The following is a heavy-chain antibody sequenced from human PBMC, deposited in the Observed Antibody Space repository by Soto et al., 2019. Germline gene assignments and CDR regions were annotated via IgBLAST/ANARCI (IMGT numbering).Heavy chain of an antibody. V-gene: IGHV4-30-4*01. CDR3: ARVLYYGSGTSDY. Sequence: SETLSLTCTVSGGSISSGDYYWSWIRQPPGKGLEWIGYIYYSGSAYYNPSLKSRITISVDTSNNQFSLNLNSVTHADTAVYYCARVLYYGSGTSDYWGQGTLVTVS. D-gene: IGHD3-10*01. J-gene: IGHJ4*02. CDR1: GGSISSGDYY. CDR2: IYYSGSA.